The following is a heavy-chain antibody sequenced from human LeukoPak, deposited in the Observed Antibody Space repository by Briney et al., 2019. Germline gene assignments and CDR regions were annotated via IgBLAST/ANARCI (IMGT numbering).Heavy chain of an antibody. CDR1: EFTFNNYG. V-gene: IGHV3-30*03. J-gene: IGHJ4*02. D-gene: IGHD1-1*01. CDR2: VSYDGNNQ. Sequence: PGGSLRLSCIASEFTFNNYGMHWVRQAPGKGLEWVALVSYDGNNQYYADSVKGRFTISRDNSKNMLYLQMNSLSTEDTAVYYCARDPPLRTTLDYWGQGTLVTVSS. CDR3: ARDPPLRTTLDY.